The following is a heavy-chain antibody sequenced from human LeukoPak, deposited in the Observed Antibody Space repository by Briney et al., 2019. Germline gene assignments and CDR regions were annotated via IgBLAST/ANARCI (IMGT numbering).Heavy chain of an antibody. J-gene: IGHJ5*02. CDR2: ISSSSSYI. CDR3: AKDRIESFDP. CDR1: GFTFSSYS. Sequence: PGGSLRLSCAASGFTFSSYSMNWVRQAPGKGLEWVSSISSSSSYIYYADSVKGRFTTSRDNAKNLLYLQMNSLRDEDTAVYYCAKDRIESFDPWGQGTLVTVSS. V-gene: IGHV3-21*01. D-gene: IGHD3-3*02.